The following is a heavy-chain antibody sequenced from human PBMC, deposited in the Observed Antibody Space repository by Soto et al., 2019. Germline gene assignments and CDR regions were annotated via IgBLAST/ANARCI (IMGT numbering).Heavy chain of an antibody. CDR1: GFTFSNAW. D-gene: IGHD4-17*01. CDR2: IKSKTDGGTT. CDR3: TTNFYSDHGMDV. J-gene: IGHJ6*02. V-gene: IGHV3-15*07. Sequence: GGSLRLSCATSGFTFSNAWMNWVRQAPGKGLEWVGRIKSKTDGGTTAYAAPVKGRFTISRDDSKNTLCLQMNSLKTEDTAVYYCTTNFYSDHGMDVWGQGTTVTVSS.